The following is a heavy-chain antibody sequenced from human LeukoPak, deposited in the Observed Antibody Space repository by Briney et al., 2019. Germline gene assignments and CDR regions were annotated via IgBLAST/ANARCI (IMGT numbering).Heavy chain of an antibody. J-gene: IGHJ4*02. D-gene: IGHD3-22*01. CDR1: GGSFSGYY. CDR2: INHSGST. V-gene: IGHV4-34*01. CDR3: ARGIPGYFNTSGYYYDY. Sequence: SETLSLTCAVYGGSFSGYYWSWIRQPPGKGLEWIGEINHSGSTNYNPSLKSRVTISVDKSRNQFSLRLSSVTAADTAVYYCARGIPGYFNTSGYYYDYWGQGTLVTVSS.